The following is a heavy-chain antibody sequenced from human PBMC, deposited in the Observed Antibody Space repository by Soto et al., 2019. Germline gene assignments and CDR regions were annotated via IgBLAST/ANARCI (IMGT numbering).Heavy chain of an antibody. D-gene: IGHD3-22*01. Sequence: SETLSLTCTVSGGSVSHYYWNWLRQPPGKGLQWVGDIFYNGSTNYNPSLKSRVTISVDTSKSQFSLKLSSVTAADTALYYCARGTTYYYDSSGYPRPGYYFDYWGKGTLVTVAS. V-gene: IGHV4-59*02. CDR3: ARGTTYYYDSSGYPRPGYYFDY. CDR1: GGSVSHYY. J-gene: IGHJ4*02. CDR2: IFYNGST.